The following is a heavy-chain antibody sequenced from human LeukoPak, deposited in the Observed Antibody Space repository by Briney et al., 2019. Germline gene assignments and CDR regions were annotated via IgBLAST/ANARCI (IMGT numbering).Heavy chain of an antibody. CDR3: ATLAVADAFDI. V-gene: IGHV3-21*01. J-gene: IGHJ3*02. CDR1: GFTFSSYS. CDR2: ISSSSSYI. D-gene: IGHD6-19*01. Sequence: PGGSLRLSCAASGFTFSSYSMNWVRQAPGEGLEWVSSISSSSSYIYYADSVKGRFTISRDNAKNSLYLQMNSLRAEDTAVYYCATLAVADAFDIWGQGTMVTVSS.